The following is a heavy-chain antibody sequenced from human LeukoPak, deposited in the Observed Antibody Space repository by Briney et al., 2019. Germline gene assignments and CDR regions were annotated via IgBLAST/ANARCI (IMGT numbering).Heavy chain of an antibody. D-gene: IGHD1-26*01. CDR3: ARIIVGTAAHY. J-gene: IGHJ4*02. CDR1: GFTFSSYS. V-gene: IGHV3-21*01. CDR2: ISSSSSYI. Sequence: GGSLRLSCAASGFTFSSYSMNWVRQAPGKRLEWVSSISSSSSYIYYADSVKGRFTISRDNAKNSLYLQMNSLRAEDTAVYYCARIIVGTAAHYWGQGTLVTVSS.